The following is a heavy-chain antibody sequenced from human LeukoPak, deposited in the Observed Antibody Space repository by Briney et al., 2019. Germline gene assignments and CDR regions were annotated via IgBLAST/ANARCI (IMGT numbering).Heavy chain of an antibody. CDR1: RFTFNTDT. CDR2: IKQDGSEK. Sequence: GGSLRLSCAASRFTFNTDTMNWVRQAPGKGLEWVANIKQDGSEKYYVDSVKGRFTISRDNAKNSLYLQMNSLRAEDTAVYYCARVVVNTYYDFWSGTNWFDPWGQGTLVTVSS. V-gene: IGHV3-7*01. D-gene: IGHD3-3*01. J-gene: IGHJ5*02. CDR3: ARVVVNTYYDFWSGTNWFDP.